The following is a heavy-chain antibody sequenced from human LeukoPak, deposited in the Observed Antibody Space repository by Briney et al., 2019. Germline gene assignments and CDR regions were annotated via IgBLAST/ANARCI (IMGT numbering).Heavy chain of an antibody. CDR3: ARSDPYYYDSSVFDY. CDR2: ISYDGSNK. CDR1: GFTFSSYA. J-gene: IGHJ4*02. Sequence: GGSLRLSCAASGFTFSSYAMHWVRQAPGKGLEWVAVISYDGSNKYYADSVKGQFTISRDNSKNTLYLQMNSLRAEDTAVYYCARSDPYYYDSSVFDYWGQGTLVTVSS. D-gene: IGHD3-22*01. V-gene: IGHV3-30-3*01.